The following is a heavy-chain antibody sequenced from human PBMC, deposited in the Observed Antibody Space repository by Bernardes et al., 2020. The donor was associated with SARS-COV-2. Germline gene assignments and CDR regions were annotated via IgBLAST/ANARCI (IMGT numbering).Heavy chain of an antibody. CDR1: GGSISSGGYY. CDR2: IYYSGST. CDR3: ARGRGLRPFDY. J-gene: IGHJ4*02. V-gene: IGHV4-31*03. Sequence: SETLSLTCSVSGGSISSGGYYWSWIRQHPGKGLEWIGYIYYSGSTYYNPSLKSRVTISVDTSKNQFSLKLSSVTAADTAVYYCARGRGLRPFDYWGQGTLVTVSS.